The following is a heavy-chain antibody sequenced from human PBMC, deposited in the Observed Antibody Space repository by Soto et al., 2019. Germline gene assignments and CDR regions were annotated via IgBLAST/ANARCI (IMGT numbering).Heavy chain of an antibody. CDR2: VHHSGST. CDR1: GYSISSGSH. Sequence: SETLSRPCAVSGYSISSGSHWGWIRQPPGKGLESLGSVHHSGSTYSNPSLTSRLTISVDKSKNQFSLNLTSVTAADTAVYYCARQARGVGEGRWFDPWGQGTLVTVSS. D-gene: IGHD1-26*01. J-gene: IGHJ5*02. V-gene: IGHV4-38-2*01. CDR3: ARQARGVGEGRWFDP.